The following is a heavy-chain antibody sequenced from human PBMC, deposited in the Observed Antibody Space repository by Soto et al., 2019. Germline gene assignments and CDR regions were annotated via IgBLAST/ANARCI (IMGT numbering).Heavy chain of an antibody. V-gene: IGHV4-31*03. CDR2: IYNSGSS. Sequence: SETLSLTCTVSGDSISRNGYFWTWIRQHPGKGLGWIGYIYNSGSSYYNPSLKSRVIISVDTSKNHFSLNLTAVTAADTAVYYCARGTMLRGPGYYYAMDVWGQGTTVTVSS. D-gene: IGHD3-10*01. CDR1: GDSISRNGYF. CDR3: ARGTMLRGPGYYYAMDV. J-gene: IGHJ6*02.